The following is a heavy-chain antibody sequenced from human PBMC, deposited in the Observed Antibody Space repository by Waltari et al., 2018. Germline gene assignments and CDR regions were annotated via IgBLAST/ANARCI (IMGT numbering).Heavy chain of an antibody. CDR3: ARDRGRGLYLDS. CDR2: VHRSGRT. V-gene: IGHV4-4*02. D-gene: IGHD2-15*01. J-gene: IGHJ4*02. CDR1: GDPMSSTHW. Sequence: PGLVKPSGTLSLTCAVPGDPMSSTHWWNWVRQPPGKGLEWIGQVHRSGRTNYNPSFAGRVTVSLDMSNNQFSLKVISATAADTAVYYCARDRGRGLYLDSWGPGTLVNVSP.